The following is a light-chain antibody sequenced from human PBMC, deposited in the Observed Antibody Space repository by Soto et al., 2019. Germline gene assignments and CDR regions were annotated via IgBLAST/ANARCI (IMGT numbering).Light chain of an antibody. V-gene: IGLV2-18*02. CDR3: SSYTSSSTLV. CDR2: EVS. Sequence: QSALTQPPSVSGSPGQSVTISCTGTSSDVGTYDRVSWYQQPPGTAPKLMIYEVSNRPSGVPDRFSGSKSGNTASLTISGVQAEDEADYYCSSYTSSSTLVFGGGTQLTVL. J-gene: IGLJ2*01. CDR1: SSDVGTYDR.